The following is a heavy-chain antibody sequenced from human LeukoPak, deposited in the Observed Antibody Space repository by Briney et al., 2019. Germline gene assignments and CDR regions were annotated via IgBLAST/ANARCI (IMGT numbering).Heavy chain of an antibody. CDR3: ARQISDYYYYYKDV. CDR1: GGSISSRNYY. D-gene: IGHD6-19*01. V-gene: IGHV4-39*01. J-gene: IGHJ6*03. Sequence: PSETLSLTCTVSGGSISSRNYYWGWVRQSPGRGLEWVGSIYYTETTYYNPSLESRVTISVDASKNQFSLKLRSVTAADTAQYYCARQISDYYYYYKDVWGTGTTVTVSS. CDR2: IYYTETT.